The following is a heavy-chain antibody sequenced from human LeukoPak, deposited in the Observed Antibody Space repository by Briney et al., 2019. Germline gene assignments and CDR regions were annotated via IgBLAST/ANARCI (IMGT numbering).Heavy chain of an antibody. J-gene: IGHJ4*02. CDR2: TSGSGGST. D-gene: IGHD5-18*01. V-gene: IGHV3-23*01. CDR3: AKGAFPTAMVTPYFDY. Sequence: GGSLRLSCAASGFTFSGYAMSWVRQAPGKGLEWVSATSGSGGSTYYADSVKGRFTISRDNSKNTLYLQMNSLRAEDTAVYYCAKGAFPTAMVTPYFDYWGQGALVTVSS. CDR1: GFTFSGYA.